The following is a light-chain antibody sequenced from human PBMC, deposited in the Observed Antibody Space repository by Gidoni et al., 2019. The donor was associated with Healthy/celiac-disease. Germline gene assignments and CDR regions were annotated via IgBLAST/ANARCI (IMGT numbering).Light chain of an antibody. CDR1: QSVSSSY. CDR3: QQYGSSPYT. Sequence: EIVLTQSRGTLSLSPGERATLSCRASQSVSSSYLAWYQQKPGQAPRLLIYGASSRATGIPDRFSGSGSGTEFTLNISRLEPEDCAVYYCQQYGSSPYTFGQGTKLEIK. J-gene: IGKJ2*01. CDR2: GAS. V-gene: IGKV3-20*01.